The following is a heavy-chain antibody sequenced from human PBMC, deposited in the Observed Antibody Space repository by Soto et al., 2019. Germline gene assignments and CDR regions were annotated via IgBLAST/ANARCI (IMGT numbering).Heavy chain of an antibody. CDR1: GGSISMYY. Sequence: QVQLQESGPGLVKPSETLSLTCTVSGGSISMYYWSCLRPPPGKGLEWIGYIYYSGSTNYTPSLKSRVTISVDTSKNQFSLKLSSVTAADTAVYYCARGGSFGELLHSYDAFDIWGQGRMVTVSS. CDR3: ARGGSFGELLHSYDAFDI. J-gene: IGHJ3*02. CDR2: IYYSGST. D-gene: IGHD3-10*01. V-gene: IGHV4-59*01.